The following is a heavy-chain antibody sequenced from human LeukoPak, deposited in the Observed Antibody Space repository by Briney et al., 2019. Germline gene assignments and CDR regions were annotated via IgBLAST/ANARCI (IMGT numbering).Heavy chain of an antibody. CDR2: ISGSGGST. D-gene: IGHD6-19*01. CDR3: ARAVGWYVGVPTDY. Sequence: AGGSLRLSCAASGFTFSSYAMSWVRQAPGKGLEWVSAISGSGGSTYYADSVKGRFTISRDNSKNTLYLQMNSLRAEDTAVYYCARAVGWYVGVPTDYWGQGTLVTVSS. J-gene: IGHJ4*02. CDR1: GFTFSSYA. V-gene: IGHV3-23*01.